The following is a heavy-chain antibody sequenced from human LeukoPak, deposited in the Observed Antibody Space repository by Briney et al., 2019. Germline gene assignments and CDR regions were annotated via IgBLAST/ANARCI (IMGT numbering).Heavy chain of an antibody. CDR3: ARDMGHCSCDTCYFDY. J-gene: IGHJ4*02. CDR2: ISSSSSTI. D-gene: IGHD1-26*01. V-gene: IGHV3-48*01. Sequence: GGSLRLSCAASGFTFSSYSMNWVRQAPGKGLEWVSYISSSSSTIYYADSVKGRFTISRDNAKNSLYLQMNSLRAEDTAVYYCARDMGHCSCDTCYFDYWGQGTLVTVSS. CDR1: GFTFSSYS.